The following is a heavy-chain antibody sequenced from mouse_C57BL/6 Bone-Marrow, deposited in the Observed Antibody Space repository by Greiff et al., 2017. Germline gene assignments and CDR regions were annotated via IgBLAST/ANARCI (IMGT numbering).Heavy chain of an antibody. CDR1: GYTFTSYW. CDR3: ASPSYYAMDY. Sequence: QVQLQQPGAELVMPGASVKLSCKASGYTFTSYWMHWVKQRPGQGLEWIGEIDPSDSYTNYNQKFKGKSTLTVDKSSSTAYMQLSSLTSEDSAVYYCASPSYYAMDYWGQGTSVTVSS. V-gene: IGHV1-69*01. J-gene: IGHJ4*01. CDR2: IDPSDSYT.